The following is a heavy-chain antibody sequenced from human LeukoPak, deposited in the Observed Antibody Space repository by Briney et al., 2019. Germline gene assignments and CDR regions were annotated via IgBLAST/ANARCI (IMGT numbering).Heavy chain of an antibody. V-gene: IGHV3-7*01. J-gene: IGHJ6*03. CDR1: GFTFSSYW. Sequence: GGSLRLSCAASGFTFSSYWMSWVRQAPGKGLEWVANIKQDGSEKYYVDSVKGRFTISRDNAKNSLYLQMNSLRAEDTAVYYCARDPGIQDYYYYMDVWGKGTTVTISS. CDR2: IKQDGSEK. D-gene: IGHD5-18*01. CDR3: ARDPGIQDYYYYMDV.